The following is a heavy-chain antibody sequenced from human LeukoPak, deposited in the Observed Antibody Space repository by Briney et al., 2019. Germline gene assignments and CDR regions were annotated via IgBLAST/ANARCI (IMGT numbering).Heavy chain of an antibody. CDR3: ARQYTSTVLSFDY. J-gene: IGHJ4*02. CDR2: IYTSGST. V-gene: IGHV4-4*07. Sequence: SETLSLTCTVSGGSISSYYWGWIRQPAGKGLEWIGRIYTSGSTNYNPSLKSRVTMSVDTFKNQFSLKLSSVTAADTAVYYCARQYTSTVLSFDYWGQGTLVTVSS. CDR1: GGSISSYY. D-gene: IGHD4-11*01.